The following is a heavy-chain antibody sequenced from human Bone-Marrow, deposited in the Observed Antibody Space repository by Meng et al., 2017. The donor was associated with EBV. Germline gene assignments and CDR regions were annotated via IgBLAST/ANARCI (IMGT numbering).Heavy chain of an antibody. CDR2: INHSGST. CDR3: ARVRSVATITLFDY. J-gene: IGHJ4*02. V-gene: IGHV4-34*01. D-gene: IGHD5-24*01. Sequence: GQLQQWGAGRLKPSETLSLTCAVYGGSFSGYYWSWIRQPPGKGLEWIGEINHSGSTNYNPSLKSRVTISVDTSKNQFSLKLSSVTAADTAVYYCARVRSVATITLFDYWGQGTLVTVSS. CDR1: GGSFSGYY.